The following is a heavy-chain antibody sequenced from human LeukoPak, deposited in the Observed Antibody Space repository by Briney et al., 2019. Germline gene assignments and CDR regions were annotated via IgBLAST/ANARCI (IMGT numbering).Heavy chain of an antibody. J-gene: IGHJ3*02. Sequence: PSETLSLTCTVSGGSTINYYWTWLRQPPGKGLEWIGYIYYSGSTNYNPSLKSRVTISVDTSKNQFSLKLSSVTAADTAVYYCARVGLGAGAFDIWGQGTMVTVSS. CDR3: ARVGLGAGAFDI. CDR2: IYYSGST. CDR1: GGSTINYY. D-gene: IGHD6-19*01. V-gene: IGHV4-59*01.